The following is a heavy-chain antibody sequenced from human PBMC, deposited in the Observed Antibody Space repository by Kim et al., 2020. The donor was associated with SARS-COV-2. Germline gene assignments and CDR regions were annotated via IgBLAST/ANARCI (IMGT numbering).Heavy chain of an antibody. J-gene: IGHJ6*02. D-gene: IGHD3-10*01. CDR2: TYYRSKWYN. CDR1: GDRVSSNSAA. V-gene: IGHV6-1*01. Sequence: SQTLSLTCAISGDRVSSNSAAWNWLRQSPSRGLEWLGSTYYRSKWYNDYAVSVKSRITINPDTSKNQFSLQLNSVTPEDTAVYYCARDSGGSGSYYSYGMDVWGQGTTVTVSS. CDR3: ARDSGGSGSYYSYGMDV.